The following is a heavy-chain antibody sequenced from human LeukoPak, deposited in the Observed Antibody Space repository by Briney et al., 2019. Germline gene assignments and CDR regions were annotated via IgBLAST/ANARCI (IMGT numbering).Heavy chain of an antibody. V-gene: IGHV1-8*01. D-gene: IGHD2-15*01. Sequence: ASVKVSCKASGYTFTSYDINWVRQATGQGLEWMGWMNPNSGNTGYAQKFQGRVTMTRNTSISTAYMELSSLRSEDTAVYYCARGIRSVPPVVRYYFDYWGQGTLVTVSS. CDR3: ARGIRSVPPVVRYYFDY. J-gene: IGHJ4*02. CDR1: GYTFTSYD. CDR2: MNPNSGNT.